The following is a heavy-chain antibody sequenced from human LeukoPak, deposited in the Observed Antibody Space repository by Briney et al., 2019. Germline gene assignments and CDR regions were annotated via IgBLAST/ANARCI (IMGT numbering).Heavy chain of an antibody. V-gene: IGHV5-51*01. CDR2: IYPGDSDT. CDR3: ARQATTVPYARNFDY. Sequence: GASLKISCKGSGYIFTSYWIGWGRQLPGKGLGWMGIIYPGDSDTRYSPSFQGQVTISADKSISTAYLQWSSLKASNTAMYYCARQATTVPYARNFDYWGQGTLVTVSS. CDR1: GYIFTSYW. J-gene: IGHJ4*02. D-gene: IGHD4-17*01.